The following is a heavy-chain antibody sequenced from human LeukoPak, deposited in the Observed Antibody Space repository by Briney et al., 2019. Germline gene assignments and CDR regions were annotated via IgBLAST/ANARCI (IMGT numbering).Heavy chain of an antibody. CDR2: IYYSGST. CDR3: ARVTYYYDSSGSKD. CDR1: GGSISSSSYY. V-gene: IGHV4-39*07. J-gene: IGHJ4*02. Sequence: PSETLSLTCTVSGGSISSSSYYWGWIRQPPGKGLEWIGSIYYSGSTYYNPSLKSRVTISVDTSKNQFSLKLSSVTAADTAVYYCARVTYYYDSSGSKDWGQGTLVTVSS. D-gene: IGHD3-22*01.